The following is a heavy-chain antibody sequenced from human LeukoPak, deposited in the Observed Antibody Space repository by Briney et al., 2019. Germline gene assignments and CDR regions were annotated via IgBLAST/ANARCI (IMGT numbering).Heavy chain of an antibody. V-gene: IGHV4-59*01. CDR3: ARSAVTGYYYGMDV. CDR1: GGSISSYY. CDR2: IYYSGST. J-gene: IGHJ6*02. Sequence: SETLSLTCTVSGGSISSYYWSWLRQPPGKGLEWIGYIYYSGSTNHNPSLKSRVTISVDTSKNQFSLKLSSVTAADTAVYYCARSAVTGYYYGMDVWGQGTTVTVSS. D-gene: IGHD4-17*01.